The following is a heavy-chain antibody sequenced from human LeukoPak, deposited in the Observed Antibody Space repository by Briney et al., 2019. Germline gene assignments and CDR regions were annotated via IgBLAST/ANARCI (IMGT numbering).Heavy chain of an antibody. V-gene: IGHV3-7*01. D-gene: IGHD6-13*01. J-gene: IGHJ4*02. CDR1: GFTFSSYW. CDR3: GRGSWYGFY. CDR2: IKQDGSEK. Sequence: GGSLRLSCAASGFTFSSYWMSWVRQTPGKGLEWVANIKQDGSEKYHVDSVNGRFTISRDNAKNSLYLQMNSLRAEDTAVYFCGRGSWYGFYWGRGTLVTVSS.